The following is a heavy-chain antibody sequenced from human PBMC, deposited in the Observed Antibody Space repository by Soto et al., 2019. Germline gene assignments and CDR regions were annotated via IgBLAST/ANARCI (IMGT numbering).Heavy chain of an antibody. V-gene: IGHV1-69*01. CDR1: GDLFNNYA. D-gene: IGHD6-13*01. J-gene: IGHJ4*02. CDR3: AASSSVAAAGYFKF. CDR2: ISPLFSTT. Sequence: QVQLVQSGAEVKEPGSSVKVSCKATGDLFNNYAFNWVRQAPGQGLEWMGRISPLFSTTNYAQKFQGRVTIGADELATLADLEVRSLESEDTGMYYCAASSSVAAAGYFKFLGQGTLVSV.